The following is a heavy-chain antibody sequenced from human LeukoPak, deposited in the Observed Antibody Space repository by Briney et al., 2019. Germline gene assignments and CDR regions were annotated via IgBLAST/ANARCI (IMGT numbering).Heavy chain of an antibody. CDR1: GFTFSSYW. CDR2: IKKDGSET. J-gene: IGHJ3*02. V-gene: IGHV3-7*01. Sequence: SGGSLRLSCAASGFTFSSYWMSWVRQAPGKGLEWMANIKKDGSETHYVDSVMGRFTISRDNAKNSLYLQMNSLRAEDTAVYYCARDDTHYGSSGSFYDAFDIWGQGTMVTVSS. CDR3: ARDDTHYGSSGSFYDAFDI. D-gene: IGHD3-22*01.